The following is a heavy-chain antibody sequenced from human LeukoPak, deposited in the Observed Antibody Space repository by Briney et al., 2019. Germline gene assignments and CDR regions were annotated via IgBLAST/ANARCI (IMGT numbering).Heavy chain of an antibody. CDR2: IYNSGST. CDR1: GGSISYYY. CDR3: SRDSLYSDNSGYYYSHYYMDV. Sequence: PSETLSLTCTVSGGSISYYYWSWIRQPPGKGLEWIGYIYNSGSTNYNPSLKSRVTISVDTSKNQLSLNLRSVTAADTAVYYCSRDSLYSDNSGYYYSHYYMDVWGKGITVTVSS. J-gene: IGHJ6*03. V-gene: IGHV4-59*01. D-gene: IGHD3-22*01.